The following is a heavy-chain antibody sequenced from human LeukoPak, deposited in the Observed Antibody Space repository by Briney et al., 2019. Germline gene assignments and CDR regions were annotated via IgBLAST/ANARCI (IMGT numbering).Heavy chain of an antibody. V-gene: IGHV4-61*02. Sequence: SETLSLTCTVSAGSINSGDYYWSWIRQPAGKGLEWIGRIYSPGTNYNYNPSLKSRVTISIDTSKNQFSLKLTSVTAADTAVYYCARGVGTSYDSSRDAFDIWGQGTMVTVSS. J-gene: IGHJ3*02. CDR2: IYSPGTN. CDR3: ARGVGTSYDSSRDAFDI. CDR1: AGSINSGDYY. D-gene: IGHD3-22*01.